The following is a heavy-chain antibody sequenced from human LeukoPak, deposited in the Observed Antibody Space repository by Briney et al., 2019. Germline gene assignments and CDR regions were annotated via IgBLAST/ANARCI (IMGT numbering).Heavy chain of an antibody. CDR1: GFTFSNAW. Sequence: PGGSLRLSCAASGFTFSNAWMSWVRQAPGKGLEWVGRIKSKTDGGTTDYAAPVKGRFTISRDDSKNTLYLQMNSLKTEDTAVYCTTGAYDSSGYQVYWGQGTLVTVSS. D-gene: IGHD3-22*01. CDR3: TTGAYDSSGYQVY. V-gene: IGHV3-15*01. J-gene: IGHJ4*02. CDR2: IKSKTDGGTT.